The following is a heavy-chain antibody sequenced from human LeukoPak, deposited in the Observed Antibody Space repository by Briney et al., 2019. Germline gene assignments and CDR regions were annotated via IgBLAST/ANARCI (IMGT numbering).Heavy chain of an antibody. CDR2: ISYDGRHK. CDR3: AKEGVLVPAANSLYYFDY. V-gene: IGHV3-30*04. J-gene: IGHJ4*02. CDR1: GFAFSSFA. Sequence: GGSLRLSCAASGFAFSSFAIHCVRQAPGKGLEWVAFISYDGRHKYYADAVKGRFTASRDNSKNTVYLQMNSLRAEDSAVYYCAKEGVLVPAANSLYYFDYWGQGTLVTVSS. D-gene: IGHD2-2*01.